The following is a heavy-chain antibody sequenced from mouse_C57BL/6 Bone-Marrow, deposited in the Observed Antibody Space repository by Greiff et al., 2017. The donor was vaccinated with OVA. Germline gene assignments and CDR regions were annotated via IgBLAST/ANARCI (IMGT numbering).Heavy chain of an antibody. CDR2: IDPSDSNT. V-gene: IGHV1-50*01. D-gene: IGHD2-2*01. Sequence: QVQLQQPGAELAKPGASVKLSCKASGYTFTSYWMQWVKQRPGQGLAWIGEIDPSDSNTNYNQKFKGKATLTVDTSSSTAYMQLSSLTSEDSAVYYCAEGNDGWLAYWGQGTLVTVSA. J-gene: IGHJ3*01. CDR1: GYTFTSYW. CDR3: AEGNDGWLAY.